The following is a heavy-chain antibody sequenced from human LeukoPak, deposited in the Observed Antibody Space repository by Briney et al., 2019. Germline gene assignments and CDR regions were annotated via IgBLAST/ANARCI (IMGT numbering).Heavy chain of an antibody. V-gene: IGHV3-30*04. CDR2: ISYDGSTK. CDR3: AIEFDYYDSSGHFDY. CDR1: GFTFSSYA. Sequence: GGSLRLSCAASGFTFSSYAMHWVRQAPGKGLEWVAVISYDGSTKYYADSVKGRFTIYRDNSKNTLYLQMNSLRAEDTAVFCCAIEFDYYDSSGHFDYWGQGTLVTVSS. J-gene: IGHJ4*02. D-gene: IGHD3-22*01.